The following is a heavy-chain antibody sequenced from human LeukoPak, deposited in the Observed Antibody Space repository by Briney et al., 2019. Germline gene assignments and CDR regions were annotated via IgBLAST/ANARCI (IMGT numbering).Heavy chain of an antibody. V-gene: IGHV5-51*01. D-gene: IGHD2-2*02. J-gene: IGHJ3*02. Sequence: GESLKISCKGSGYSFTSYWIGWVRQMPGKGLEWMGIIYPGDSDTRYSPSFQGQVTISADKSISTAYLQWSSLKASDTAMYYCARHEGYCSSTSCYNDAFDIWGQGTMVTVSS. CDR3: ARHEGYCSSTSCYNDAFDI. CDR1: GYSFTSYW. CDR2: IYPGDSDT.